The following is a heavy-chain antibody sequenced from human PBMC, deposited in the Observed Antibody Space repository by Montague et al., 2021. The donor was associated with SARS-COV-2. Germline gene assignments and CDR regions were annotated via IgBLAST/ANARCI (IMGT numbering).Heavy chain of an antibody. CDR2: ISHSGST. D-gene: IGHD2-2*01. CDR3: ARARQDVVVPALGIGAYYYYYYMDV. J-gene: IGHJ6*03. Sequence: SETLSLTCTVSGGSFSGYYWSWIRQPPGKGLEWIGEISHSGSTNYNPSLKSRVTISVDTSKNQFSLKLSSVTAADTAVYYCARARQDVVVPALGIGAYYYYYYMDVWGKGTTVTVSS. V-gene: IGHV4-34*01. CDR1: GGSFSGYY.